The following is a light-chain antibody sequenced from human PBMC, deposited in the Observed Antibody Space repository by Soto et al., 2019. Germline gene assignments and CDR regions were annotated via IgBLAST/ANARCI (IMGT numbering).Light chain of an antibody. CDR2: RNN. Sequence: QSVLTQPPSASGTPGQRVTISCSGSSSNIGSNYVYWYQQLPGTAPKLLIYRNNQRPSGVPDRFSGSKSGTSASLAISGLRSEDGADYYCAAWDDSLSGWVFGTGTKVTVL. CDR1: SSNIGSNY. CDR3: AAWDDSLSGWV. J-gene: IGLJ1*01. V-gene: IGLV1-47*01.